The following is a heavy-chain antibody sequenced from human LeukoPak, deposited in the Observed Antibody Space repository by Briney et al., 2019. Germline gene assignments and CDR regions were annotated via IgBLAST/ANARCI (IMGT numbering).Heavy chain of an antibody. Sequence: PGRSLRLSCAASGFTFSDHYMDWVRQAPGKGLEWVGRGRNKANSYSTEYAASVKGRFSISRDESKSSMYLQMNSLNTDDTAVYYCARGGTYYYDSSGYYYWGQGTLVTVSS. V-gene: IGHV3-72*01. D-gene: IGHD3-22*01. CDR2: GRNKANSYST. CDR1: GFTFSDHY. CDR3: ARGGTYYYDSSGYYY. J-gene: IGHJ4*02.